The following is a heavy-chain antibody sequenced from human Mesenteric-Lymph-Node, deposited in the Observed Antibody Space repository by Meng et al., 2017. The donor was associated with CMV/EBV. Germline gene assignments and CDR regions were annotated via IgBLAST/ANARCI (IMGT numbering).Heavy chain of an antibody. CDR1: GFNFNTYA. Sequence: GGSLRLSCAVSGFNFNTYAMSWVRQAPGKGLEWVSAISGSGGSTYYADSVKGRFTISRDNSKNTLYLQMNSLRAEDTAVYYCARDPTGTSQIDYWGQGTLVTVSS. J-gene: IGHJ4*02. CDR2: ISGSGGST. D-gene: IGHD1-1*01. CDR3: ARDPTGTSQIDY. V-gene: IGHV3-23*01.